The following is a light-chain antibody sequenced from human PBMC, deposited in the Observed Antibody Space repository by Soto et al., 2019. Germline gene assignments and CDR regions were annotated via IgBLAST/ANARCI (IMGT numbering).Light chain of an antibody. V-gene: IGLV2-14*01. J-gene: IGLJ1*01. CDR2: AVT. CDR3: SSYTSSSTL. Sequence: QSALTQPASVSGPPGQSITISCTGTSSDVGGYNYVSWYQQHPGKAPKLMIYAVTDRPSGVSSRFSGSRSGNTASLTISGLQAEDEADYYCSSYTSSSTLFGTGTKVNVL. CDR1: SSDVGGYNY.